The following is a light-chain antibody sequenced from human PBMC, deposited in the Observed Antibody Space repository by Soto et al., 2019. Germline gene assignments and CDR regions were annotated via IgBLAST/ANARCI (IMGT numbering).Light chain of an antibody. J-gene: IGKJ1*01. CDR3: QMYHGT. Sequence: DIQMPQSPSSLSASVGDRVTSTCRASQGISKYLAWYQQKPGKVPKLLIYAASTLQSGVPSRFSGSGSGTDFTLSISSLQPEDVATYYCQMYHGTFGQGTKVDIK. CDR1: QGISKY. V-gene: IGKV1-27*01. CDR2: AAS.